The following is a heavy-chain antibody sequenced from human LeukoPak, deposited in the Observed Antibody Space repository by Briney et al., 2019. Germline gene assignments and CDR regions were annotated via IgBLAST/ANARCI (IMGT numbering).Heavy chain of an antibody. D-gene: IGHD5-12*01. J-gene: IGHJ4*02. CDR2: IYYSGST. CDR1: GGSISSSSYY. V-gene: IGHV4-39*01. CDR3: ARRGGGYAVGLFDY. Sequence: SETLSLTCTVSGGSISSSSYYWGWIHQPPGKGLEWIGSIYYSGSTYYNPSLKSRVTISVDTSKNQFSLKLSSVTAADTAVYYCARRGGGYAVGLFDYWGQGTLVTVSS.